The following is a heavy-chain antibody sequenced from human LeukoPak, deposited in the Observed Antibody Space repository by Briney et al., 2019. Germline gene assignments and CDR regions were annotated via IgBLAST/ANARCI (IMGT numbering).Heavy chain of an antibody. V-gene: IGHV4-39*01. CDR2: IYYSGST. J-gene: IGHJ4*02. CDR3: ASIEVATVTSDY. CDR1: GFTFSSYSMN. Sequence: GSLRLSCAASGFTFSSYSMNWVRQPPGKGLEWIGSIYYSGSTYYNPSLKSRVTISVDTSKNQFSLKLSSVTAADTAVYYCASIEVATVTSDYWGQGTLVTVSS. D-gene: IGHD2-21*02.